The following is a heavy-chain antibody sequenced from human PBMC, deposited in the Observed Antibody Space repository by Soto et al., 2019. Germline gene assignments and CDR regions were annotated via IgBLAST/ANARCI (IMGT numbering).Heavy chain of an antibody. V-gene: IGHV1-8*01. CDR3: ARRRITMVRGGNWFDP. CDR2: MNPNSGNT. D-gene: IGHD3-10*01. Sequence: QVQLVQSGAEVEKPGASVKVSCKASGYTFTSYDINWVRQATGQGLEWMGWMNPNSGNTGYAQKFQGRVTMTRNTSISTAYMELSSLRSEDTAVYYCARRRITMVRGGNWFDPWGQGTLVTVSS. J-gene: IGHJ5*02. CDR1: GYTFTSYD.